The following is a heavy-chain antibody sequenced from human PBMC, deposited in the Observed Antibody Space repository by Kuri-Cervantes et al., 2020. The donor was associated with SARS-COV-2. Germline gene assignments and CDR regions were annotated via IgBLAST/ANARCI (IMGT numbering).Heavy chain of an antibody. J-gene: IGHJ3*02. V-gene: IGHV3-66*01. CDR1: GFTVSSNY. Sequence: LSLTCAASGFTVSSNYMSWVRQAPGKGLEWVSVIYSGGSTYYADSVKGRFTISRDNSKNTLYLQMNSLRAEDTAVYYCATSSPSNLGELFIKASAFDIWGQGTMVTGSS. D-gene: IGHD3-16*01. CDR2: IYSGGST. CDR3: ATSSPSNLGELFIKASAFDI.